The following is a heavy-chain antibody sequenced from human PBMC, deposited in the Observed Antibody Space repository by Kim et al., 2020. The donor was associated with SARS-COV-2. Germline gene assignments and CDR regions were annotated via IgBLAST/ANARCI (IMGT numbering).Heavy chain of an antibody. D-gene: IGHD1-26*01. V-gene: IGHV3-23*01. CDR3: AKDTGSGSYGGPFFDY. J-gene: IGHJ4*02. CDR2: ISGSGGST. Sequence: GGSLRLSCAASGFTFSSYAMSWVRQAPGKGLEWVSAISGSGGSTYYADSVKGRFTISRDNSKNTLYLQMNSLRAEDTPVYYCAKDTGSGSYGGPFFDYWGQGTLVNVSS. CDR1: GFTFSSYA.